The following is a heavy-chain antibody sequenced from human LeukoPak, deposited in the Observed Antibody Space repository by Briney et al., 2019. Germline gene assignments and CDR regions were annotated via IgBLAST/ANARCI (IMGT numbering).Heavy chain of an antibody. J-gene: IGHJ6*02. D-gene: IGHD3-10*01. CDR3: ARELYGSGRYLYYYYYGMDV. V-gene: IGHV3-30-3*01. CDR1: GFTFSSYA. CDR2: ISYDGSNK. Sequence: GGSLRLSCAASGFTFSSYAMHWVRQAPGKGLEWVAVISYDGSNKYYADSVKGRFTISRDNSKNTLYLQMNSLRAEDTAVYYCARELYGSGRYLYYYYYGMDVWGQGTTVTVSS.